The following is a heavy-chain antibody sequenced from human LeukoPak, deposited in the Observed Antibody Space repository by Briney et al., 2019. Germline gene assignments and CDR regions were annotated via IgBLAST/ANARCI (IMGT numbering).Heavy chain of an antibody. D-gene: IGHD4-23*01. CDR3: AKGGISSGGLDY. Sequence: GGSLRLSCAASGFTFSSYVMTWVRQAPGKGLEWVSSIIDTGRSTYYADSVKGRFTIYRDNSKNTLYLQMNSLRAEDSALYYCAKGGISSGGLDYWGQGTLVTVSS. CDR1: GFTFSSYV. V-gene: IGHV3-23*01. J-gene: IGHJ4*02. CDR2: IIDTGRST.